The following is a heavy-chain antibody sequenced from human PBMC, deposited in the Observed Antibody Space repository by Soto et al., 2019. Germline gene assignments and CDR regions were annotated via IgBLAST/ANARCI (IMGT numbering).Heavy chain of an antibody. V-gene: IGHV3-15*01. Sequence: GGSLRLSCAASGFTFSNAWMSWVRQAPGKGLEWVGRIKSKTDGGTTDYAAPVKGRFTISRDDSKNTLYLQMNSLKTEDTAVYYCTTDVIGAAAGYYYYYYMDVWGKGTTVTVSS. D-gene: IGHD6-13*01. J-gene: IGHJ6*03. CDR1: GFTFSNAW. CDR2: IKSKTDGGTT. CDR3: TTDVIGAAAGYYYYYYMDV.